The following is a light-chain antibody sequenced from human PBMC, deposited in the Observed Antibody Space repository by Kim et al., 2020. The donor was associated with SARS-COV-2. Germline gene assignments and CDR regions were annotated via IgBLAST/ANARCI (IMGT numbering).Light chain of an antibody. V-gene: IGLV1-44*01. J-gene: IGLJ2*01. CDR3: AAWDDSPDAYVV. CDR2: TNN. CDR1: TSNIETNT. Sequence: QRVSISCSGSTSNIETNTVNWYQQLPGAAPKLLIHTNNQRPSGVPDRCSGSRFGTSASLTISGLQSEDEADYFCAAWDDSPDAYVVFGGGTQLTVL.